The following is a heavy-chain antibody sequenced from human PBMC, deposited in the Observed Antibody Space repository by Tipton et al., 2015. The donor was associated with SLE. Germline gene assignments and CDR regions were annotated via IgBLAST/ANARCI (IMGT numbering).Heavy chain of an antibody. CDR1: GFTFSSYA. CDR2: ISYDGSNK. V-gene: IGHV3-30*04. D-gene: IGHD6-13*01. CDR3: ARDFCGSRSCFDY. J-gene: IGHJ4*02. Sequence: SLRLSCAASGFTFSSYAMHWVRQAPGKGLEWVAVISYDGSNKYYADSVKGRFTISRDNSKNTLYLQMNSLRAEDTAVYYCARDFCGSRSCFDYWGQGILVTVSS.